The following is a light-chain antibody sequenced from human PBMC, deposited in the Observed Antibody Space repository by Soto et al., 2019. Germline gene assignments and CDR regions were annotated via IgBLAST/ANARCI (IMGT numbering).Light chain of an antibody. V-gene: IGLV3-21*04. CDR1: DIGTKL. CDR3: HVWDISTDIYV. Sequence: SYELPQPPSVSVAPGGTASLTCGESDIGTKLVQWYQQKPGQAPVLVMSDDDDRHSGIPERFSGSNSVNTATLTISRVEAGDEADYYCHVWDISTDIYVFGTGTKLTVL. CDR2: DDD. J-gene: IGLJ1*01.